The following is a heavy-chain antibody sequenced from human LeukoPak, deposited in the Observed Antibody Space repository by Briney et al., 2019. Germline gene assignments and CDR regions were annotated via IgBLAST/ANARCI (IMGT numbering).Heavy chain of an antibody. CDR1: GFTFSDHY. CDR3: AELGITMIGGV. J-gene: IGHJ6*04. Sequence: GGSLRLSCAASGFTFSDHYMDWVRQAPGKGLEWVGRTRNKANSYTTEYAASVKGRFTISRDDSKNSLYLQMNSLKTEDTAVYYCAELGITMIGGVWGKGTTVTISS. V-gene: IGHV3-72*01. CDR2: TRNKANSYTT. D-gene: IGHD3-10*02.